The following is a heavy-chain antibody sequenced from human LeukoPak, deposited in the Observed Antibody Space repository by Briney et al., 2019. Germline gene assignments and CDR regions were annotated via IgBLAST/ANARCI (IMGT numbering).Heavy chain of an antibody. V-gene: IGHV6-1*01. CDR1: GDSVSSNSAT. Sequence: SQTLSLTCAISGDSVSSNSATWNWIRQSPSRGLEWLGRTYYRSEWYHDYAVSVKSRITINPDTSKNQFSLHLNSVTPEDTAVYYCAKDRSWGVEVTTNPQFDYWGQGTLVTVSS. J-gene: IGHJ4*02. D-gene: IGHD2-21*02. CDR2: TYYRSEWYH. CDR3: AKDRSWGVEVTTNPQFDY.